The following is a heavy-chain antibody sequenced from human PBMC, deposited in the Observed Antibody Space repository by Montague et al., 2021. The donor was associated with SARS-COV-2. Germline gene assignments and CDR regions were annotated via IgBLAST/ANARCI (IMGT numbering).Heavy chain of an antibody. CDR2: ITRNGDNT. J-gene: IGHJ4*02. Sequence: SLRLSCAASGSTFDDYGMSWVRQGPGKGLEWVSGITRNGDNTDFADSVKGRFTISRDNAKNSLYLQMNSLRAEDTALYYCVRGFRNCPFDVWGQGTLVSVSS. CDR3: VRGFRNCPFDV. CDR1: GSTFDDYG. D-gene: IGHD1-14*01. V-gene: IGHV3-20*04.